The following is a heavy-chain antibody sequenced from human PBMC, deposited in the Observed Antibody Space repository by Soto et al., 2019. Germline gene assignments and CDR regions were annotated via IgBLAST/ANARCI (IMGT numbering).Heavy chain of an antibody. D-gene: IGHD2-2*01. CDR2: IYYSGNT. Sequence: SETLSLTCTVSGGSISSSNYYCGWIRQPPGKGLEWIGSIYYSGNTYYNPSLKSRVTISVDTSKNQFSLKLSSVTAADTAVYYCATYQLLWPYFDYWGQGTLVTVSS. V-gene: IGHV4-39*07. CDR3: ATYQLLWPYFDY. CDR1: GGSISSSNYY. J-gene: IGHJ4*02.